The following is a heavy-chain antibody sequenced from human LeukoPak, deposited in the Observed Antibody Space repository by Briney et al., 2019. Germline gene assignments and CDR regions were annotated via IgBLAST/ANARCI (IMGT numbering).Heavy chain of an antibody. CDR2: FDPEEAKM. J-gene: IGHJ4*02. Sequence: ASVKVSSMVSVHSPTELSIQWVRQAPGKGIECMGGFDPEEAKMVYAQNFQGRVTMTEATSTQTAYMERSGLTSDATAVYYGTTGSGDFWSGFVNWGQGTLVTVSS. CDR1: VHSPTELS. D-gene: IGHD3-3*01. V-gene: IGHV1-24*01. CDR3: TTGSGDFWSGFVN.